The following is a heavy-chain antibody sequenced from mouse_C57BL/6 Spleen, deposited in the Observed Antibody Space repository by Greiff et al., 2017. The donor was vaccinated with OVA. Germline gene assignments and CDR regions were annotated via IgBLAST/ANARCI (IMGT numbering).Heavy chain of an antibody. J-gene: IGHJ2*01. Sequence: VQLQQPGAELVKPGASVKLSCKASGYTFTSYWMHWVKQRPGQGLEWIGMIHPNSGSTNYNEKFKSKATLTVDKSSSTAYMQLSSLTSEDSAVYYCAREGDYDENFDYWGQGTTLTVSS. CDR1: GYTFTSYW. V-gene: IGHV1-64*01. CDR3: AREGDYDENFDY. CDR2: IHPNSGST. D-gene: IGHD2-4*01.